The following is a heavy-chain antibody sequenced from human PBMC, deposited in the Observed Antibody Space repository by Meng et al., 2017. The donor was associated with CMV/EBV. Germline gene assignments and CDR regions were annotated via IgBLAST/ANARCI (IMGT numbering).Heavy chain of an antibody. V-gene: IGHV1-69*05. CDR3: ARSSQWPLPNLDH. CDR2: IVPIFGTT. CDR1: GGTFSSYA. J-gene: IGHJ4*02. D-gene: IGHD6-19*01. Sequence: SVKVSCKTSGGTFSSYAFIWVRQAPGQGLEWMAGIVPIFGTTDYAQKFQGRVTLTTDESTSTAYMELSSLTSEDTAVYYCARSSQWPLPNLDHWGQGTLVTVSS.